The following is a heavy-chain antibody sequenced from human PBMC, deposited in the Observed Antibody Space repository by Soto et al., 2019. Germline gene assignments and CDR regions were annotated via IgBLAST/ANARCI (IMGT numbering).Heavy chain of an antibody. V-gene: IGHV4-61*01. Sequence: SETLSLTCTVSGGSVSSGSYYWSWIRQPPGKGLEWIGYIYYSGSTNYNPSLKSRVTISVDTSKNQFSLKLSSVTAADTAVYYCARTPPLGYFDYWGQGTLVTVSS. CDR1: GGSVSSGSYY. CDR2: IYYSGST. CDR3: ARTPPLGYFDY. J-gene: IGHJ4*02.